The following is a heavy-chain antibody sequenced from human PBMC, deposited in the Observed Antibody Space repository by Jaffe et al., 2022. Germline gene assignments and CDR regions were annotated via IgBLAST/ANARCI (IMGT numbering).Heavy chain of an antibody. CDR3: AKEAFITMVQGVINWFDP. Sequence: EVQLLESGGGLVQPGGSLRLSCAASGFTFSSYAMSWVRQAPGKGLEWVSAISGSGGSTYYADSVKGRFTISRDNSKNTLYLQMNSLRAEDTAVYYCAKEAFITMVQGVINWFDPWGQGTLVTVSS. CDR2: ISGSGGST. D-gene: IGHD3-10*01. V-gene: IGHV3-23*01. CDR1: GFTFSSYA. J-gene: IGHJ5*02.